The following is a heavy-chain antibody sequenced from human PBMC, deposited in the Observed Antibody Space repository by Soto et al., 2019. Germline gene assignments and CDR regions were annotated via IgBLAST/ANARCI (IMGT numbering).Heavy chain of an antibody. Sequence: SETLSLTCTVSGGTISSYYWSWIRQPAGKGLEWIGRIYTSGSTNYNPSLKSRVTMSVDTSKNQFSLKLSSVTAADTAVYYCAGDCSSTSCYRNYYYGMDVWGQGTTVTVSS. V-gene: IGHV4-4*07. D-gene: IGHD2-2*01. CDR1: GGTISSYY. CDR2: IYTSGST. J-gene: IGHJ6*02. CDR3: AGDCSSTSCYRNYYYGMDV.